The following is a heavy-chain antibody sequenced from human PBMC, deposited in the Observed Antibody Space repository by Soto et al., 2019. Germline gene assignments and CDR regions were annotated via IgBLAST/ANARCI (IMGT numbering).Heavy chain of an antibody. D-gene: IGHD6-13*01. CDR3: ARFSWYDGDSITNYYMDF. CDR2: ISYTGNT. Sequence: SETLSLTCSVFGDSISSRSDYWAWIRRPPGMGLEWIASISYTGNTYYNPSLTSRAAISGDTSKNQFSLKLSFVTAADTAVYYCARFSWYDGDSITNYYMDFWGNGATVTVSS. J-gene: IGHJ6*03. CDR1: GDSISSRSDY. V-gene: IGHV4-39*01.